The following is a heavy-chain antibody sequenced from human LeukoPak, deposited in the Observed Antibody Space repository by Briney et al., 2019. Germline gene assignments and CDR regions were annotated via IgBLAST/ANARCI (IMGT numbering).Heavy chain of an antibody. V-gene: IGHV1-46*01. CDR1: GYTFTSYY. J-gene: IGHJ4*02. D-gene: IGHD2-21*02. CDR3: AREDEAYCGGDCSPSY. CDR2: INPSGGST. Sequence: VASVKVSCKAFGYTFTSYYMHWVRQAPGQGLEWMGIINPSGGSTSYAQKFQGRVTMTRDTSTSTVYMELSSLRSEDTAVYYCAREDEAYCGGDCSPSYWGQGTLVTVSS.